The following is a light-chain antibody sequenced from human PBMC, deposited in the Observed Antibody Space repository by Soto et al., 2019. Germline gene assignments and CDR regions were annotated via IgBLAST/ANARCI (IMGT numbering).Light chain of an antibody. Sequence: ESVLTQSPGTLSLSPGERATLSCRASQSVSSNYLAWYQQKPGQAPRLLIYGASTRATGIPSRFSGSGSGTEFTLTISSLQPDDFATYYCQQYNSYRWTFGQGTKVDI. CDR1: QSVSSNY. CDR3: QQYNSYRWT. V-gene: IGKV3-20*01. CDR2: GAS. J-gene: IGKJ1*01.